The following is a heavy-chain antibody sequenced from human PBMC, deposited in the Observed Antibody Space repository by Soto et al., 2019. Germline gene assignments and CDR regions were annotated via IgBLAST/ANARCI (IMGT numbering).Heavy chain of an antibody. D-gene: IGHD4-17*01. V-gene: IGHV4-39*01. CDR1: VFSISSIIYY. CDR3: EREGMNQVTNDDY. Sequence: SETLSLTCTFSVFSISSIIYYLCFIRQPPGKGLEWIGSIYYSGSTYYNPSLKSRVTISVDTSKNQFSLKLSSVTAADTAVYYCEREGMNQVTNDDYWGQGTMVTVSS. CDR2: IYYSGST. J-gene: IGHJ4*02.